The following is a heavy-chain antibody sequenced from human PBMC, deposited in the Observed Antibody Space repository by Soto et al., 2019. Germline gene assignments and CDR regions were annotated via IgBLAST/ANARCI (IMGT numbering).Heavy chain of an antibody. CDR2: INPSGGST. D-gene: IGHD1-26*01. Sequence: QVQLVQSGAEGKKPGASVKVSCKASGYTFTSYYMHWVRQAPGQGLEWMGIINPSGGSTSYAQKFQGRVTMTRDTSTSTVYMELSSLRSEDTAVYYCARVVLGKGSGSYSLLSADAFDIWGQGTMVTVSS. CDR3: ARVVLGKGSGSYSLLSADAFDI. V-gene: IGHV1-46*01. J-gene: IGHJ3*02. CDR1: GYTFTSYY.